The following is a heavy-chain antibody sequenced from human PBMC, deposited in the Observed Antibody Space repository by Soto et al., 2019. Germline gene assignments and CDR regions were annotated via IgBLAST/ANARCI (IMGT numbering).Heavy chain of an antibody. CDR2: INPNSGGT. J-gene: IGHJ4*02. V-gene: IGHV1-2*02. CDR1: GYTFTGYY. Sequence: ASVKVSCKASGYTFTGYYMHWVRQAPGQGLEWMGWINPNSGGTNYAQKFQGRVTMTRDTSISTAYMELSRLRSDDTAVYYCARGDAYYYDSSGYYWLYWGQGTLVTVSS. CDR3: ARGDAYYYDSSGYYWLY. D-gene: IGHD3-22*01.